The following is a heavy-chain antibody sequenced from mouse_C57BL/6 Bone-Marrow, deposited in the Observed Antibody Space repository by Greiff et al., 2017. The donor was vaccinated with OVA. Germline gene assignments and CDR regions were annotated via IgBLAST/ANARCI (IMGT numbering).Heavy chain of an antibody. V-gene: IGHV1-52*01. J-gene: IGHJ2*01. CDR3: ARTGSNYHGIIDY. CDR1: GYTFTSYC. CDR2: IDPSDSET. D-gene: IGHD2-5*01. Sequence: VQLQQPGAELVRPGSSVKLSCKASGYTFTSYCIHWVKQRPIQGLEWIGNIDPSDSETHYTQKFKDKATLTVDKSSSTAYMKLSSLTAEDSAVYYCARTGSNYHGIIDYWGQGTTLTVSS.